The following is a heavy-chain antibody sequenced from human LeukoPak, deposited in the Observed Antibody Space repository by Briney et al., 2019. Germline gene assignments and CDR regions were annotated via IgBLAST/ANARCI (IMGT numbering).Heavy chain of an antibody. CDR2: ISSNGGST. CDR1: GFTFSSYS. Sequence: GGSLRLSCAASGFTFSSYSMNWVRQAPGKGLEYVSAISSNGGSTYYANSVKGRFTISRDNSKNTLYLQMGSLRAEDMAVYYCARSQGGSSDHFDYWGQGTLVTVSS. J-gene: IGHJ4*02. CDR3: ARSQGGSSDHFDY. D-gene: IGHD1-26*01. V-gene: IGHV3-64*01.